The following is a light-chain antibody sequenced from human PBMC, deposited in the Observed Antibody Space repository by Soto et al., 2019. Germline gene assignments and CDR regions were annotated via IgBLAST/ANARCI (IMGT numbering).Light chain of an antibody. J-gene: IGKJ1*01. CDR2: AAS. Sequence: AIRMTQSPSSFSASTGDRVTITCRASQDISNHLAWYQQKPGKAPKLLIYAASTLQGGVPSRFNGSGSGTDFILTITCLHYDYAATYCWQHYHRYPMSFGEGTNVEVK. CDR1: QDISNH. V-gene: IGKV1-8*01. CDR3: QHYHRYPMS.